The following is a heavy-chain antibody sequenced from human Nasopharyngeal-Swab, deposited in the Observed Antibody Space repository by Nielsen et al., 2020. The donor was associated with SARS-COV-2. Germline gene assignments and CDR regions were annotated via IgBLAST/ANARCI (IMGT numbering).Heavy chain of an antibody. J-gene: IGHJ5*02. CDR1: GGSISSYY. CDR3: ARDYYDFWSGYSPWFDP. D-gene: IGHD3-3*01. CDR2: IYYSGST. Sequence: SETLSLTCTVSGGSISSYYWSWIRQPPGKGLEWIGYIYYSGSTYYNPSLKSRVTISVDTSKNQFSLKLSSVTAADTAVYYCARDYYDFWSGYSPWFDPWGQGTLVTVSS. V-gene: IGHV4-59*12.